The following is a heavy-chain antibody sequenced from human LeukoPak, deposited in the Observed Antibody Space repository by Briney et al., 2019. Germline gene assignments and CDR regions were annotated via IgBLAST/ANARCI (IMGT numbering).Heavy chain of an antibody. J-gene: IGHJ4*02. CDR3: AASIAVAGTPFDY. CDR2: IYYSGST. V-gene: IGHV4-59*01. CDR1: GGSISSYY. Sequence: SETLSLTCTVSGGSISSYYWSWIRQPPGKGLEYIGYIYYSGSTNYNPSLKSRVTISVDTSKNQFSLKLSSVTAADTAVYYCAASIAVAGTPFDYWGQGTLVTVSS. D-gene: IGHD6-19*01.